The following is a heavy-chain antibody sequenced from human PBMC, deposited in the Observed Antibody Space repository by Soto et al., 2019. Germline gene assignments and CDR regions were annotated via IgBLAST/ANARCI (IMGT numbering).Heavy chain of an antibody. CDR3: ARDLAAADY. CDR1: GYIFINYY. Sequence: QVQLVQSGAEVKKPGASVKISCKTSGYIFINYYIHWVRQAPGQGREWVALFNPMSGSTNYAQKVQGRVNVTSDTSTRPVYMELSILISEDTAVYYCARDLAAADYWGQGTLVTVSS. CDR2: FNPMSGST. J-gene: IGHJ4*02. D-gene: IGHD6-13*01. V-gene: IGHV1-46*04.